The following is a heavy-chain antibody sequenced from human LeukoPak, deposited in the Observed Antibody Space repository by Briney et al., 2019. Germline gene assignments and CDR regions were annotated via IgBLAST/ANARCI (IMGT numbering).Heavy chain of an antibody. CDR3: ARVRIQLWPHFDY. CDR1: GYTFTGYC. CDR2: INPNSGGT. V-gene: IGHV1-2*02. J-gene: IGHJ4*02. D-gene: IGHD5-18*01. Sequence: ASVKVSCKASGYTFTGYCMHWVRQAPGQGLEWMGWINPNSGGTNYAQKFQGRVTMTRDTSISTAYMELSRLRSDDTAVYYCARVRIQLWPHFDYWGQGTLVTVSS.